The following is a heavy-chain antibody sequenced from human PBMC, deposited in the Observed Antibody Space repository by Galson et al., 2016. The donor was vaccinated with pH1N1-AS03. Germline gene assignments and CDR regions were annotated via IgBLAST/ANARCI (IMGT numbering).Heavy chain of an antibody. D-gene: IGHD2-2*01. Sequence: SLRLSCAASGFTFSRYWMSWVRQAPGKGLEWVANIKQDGSEKDYVDSVKGRFTISRDNAKNSLYLQMNSLRAEDTAVYYCARDWGERYCSSTSCGRYFDSWGQGTLVTVSS. CDR3: ARDWGERYCSSTSCGRYFDS. V-gene: IGHV3-7*01. CDR1: GFTFSRYW. CDR2: IKQDGSEK. J-gene: IGHJ4*02.